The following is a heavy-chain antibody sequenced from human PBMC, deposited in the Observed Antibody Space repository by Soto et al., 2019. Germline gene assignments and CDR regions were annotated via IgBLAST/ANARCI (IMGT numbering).Heavy chain of an antibody. V-gene: IGHV1-3*01. J-gene: IGHJ5*02. CDR3: ASTLYGSGTYYNSYPPLS. D-gene: IGHD3-10*01. CDR1: GYTFTYYA. CDR2: INAGNGNT. Sequence: ASVKVSCKASGYTFTYYAMHWVRQAPGQRLEWMGWINAGNGNTKYSQKFQGRVTITRDTSASTAYMELSSLRAEDTAVYYCASTLYGSGTYYNSYPPLSWGQGTLVTVSS.